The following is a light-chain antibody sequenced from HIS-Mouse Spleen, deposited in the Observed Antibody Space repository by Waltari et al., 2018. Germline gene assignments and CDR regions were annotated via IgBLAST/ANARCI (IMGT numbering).Light chain of an antibody. Sequence: SYELTQPPSVSVSPGQTARITCSGDALPKKYAYWYQQKSGQAPVLGIYEDSKRPSGIHERFSGSSSGTMATLTISGARVEDEADYYCYSTDSSGNHRVFGGGTKLTVL. CDR1: ALPKKY. CDR3: YSTDSSGNHRV. J-gene: IGLJ2*01. V-gene: IGLV3-10*01. CDR2: EDS.